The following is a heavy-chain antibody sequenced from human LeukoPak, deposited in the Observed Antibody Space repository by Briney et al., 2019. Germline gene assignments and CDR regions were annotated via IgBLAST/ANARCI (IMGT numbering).Heavy chain of an antibody. Sequence: SETLSLTCAVYGGSFSGYYWSWIRQPPGKGLEWIGEINHSGSTNYNPSLKSRVTISVDKSKNQFSLKLSSVTAADTAVYYCATDSSGWDAFDIWGQGTMVTVSS. CDR2: INHSGST. CDR3: ATDSSGWDAFDI. D-gene: IGHD6-19*01. CDR1: GGSFSGYY. J-gene: IGHJ3*02. V-gene: IGHV4-34*01.